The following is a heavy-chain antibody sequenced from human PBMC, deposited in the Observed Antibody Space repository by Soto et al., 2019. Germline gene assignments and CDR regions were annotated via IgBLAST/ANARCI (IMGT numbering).Heavy chain of an antibody. CDR1: GGSISSSSYY. Sequence: SETLSLTCTVSGGSISSSSYYWGWIRQPPGKGLEWIGSIYYSGSTYYNPSLKSRVTISVDTSKNQFSLKLSSVTAADTAVYYCARQPAEYYDILTGYNWFDPWGQGTLITVSS. J-gene: IGHJ5*02. V-gene: IGHV4-39*01. CDR3: ARQPAEYYDILTGYNWFDP. D-gene: IGHD3-9*01. CDR2: IYYSGST.